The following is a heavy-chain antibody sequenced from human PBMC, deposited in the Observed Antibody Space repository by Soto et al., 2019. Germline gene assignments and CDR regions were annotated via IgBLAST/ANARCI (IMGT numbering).Heavy chain of an antibody. D-gene: IGHD3-22*01. CDR2: INVGNGNT. Sequence: QVQFVQSGAEVKKPGASVKVSCKTPGYTFTRYNTHWVRQAPGQRLEWMGWINVGNGNTRYSQKFQGRLTLTRDTPGNTAYLELNSLISEDTAVYYCATPQDYDGCLDSRGQGTLVTVSS. V-gene: IGHV1-3*01. CDR3: ATPQDYDGCLDS. CDR1: GYTFTRYN. J-gene: IGHJ4*02.